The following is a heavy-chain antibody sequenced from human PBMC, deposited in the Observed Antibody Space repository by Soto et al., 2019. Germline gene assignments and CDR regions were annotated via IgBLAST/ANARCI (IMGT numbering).Heavy chain of an antibody. CDR3: AKGSSWGIRLDWYFDL. V-gene: IGHV3-23*01. J-gene: IGHJ2*01. D-gene: IGHD7-27*01. CDR2: LSGSGGST. CDR1: GFTFSSYA. Sequence: EVQLLESGGGLVQPGGSLRLSCAVSGFTFSSYAMSWVRQAPGKGLEWVSALSGSGGSTYYADSVKGRFTISRDNSRNTLYLQMNSLRAEDTAIYYCAKGSSWGIRLDWYFDLWGRGTLVTVSS.